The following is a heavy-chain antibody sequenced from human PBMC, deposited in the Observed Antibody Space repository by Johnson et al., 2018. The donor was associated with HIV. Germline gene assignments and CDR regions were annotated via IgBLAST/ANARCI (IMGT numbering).Heavy chain of an antibody. Sequence: VQLVESGGGLVQPGGSLRLSCAASGFSFGDYYMSWIRQAPGKGLEWISYISSDGSTIDYADSVKGRFTISRDNANNSLYLQMNSLRAEDTAVYYCAGRDLLRAVDIWGEGTLVTVSS. CDR1: GFSFGDYY. V-gene: IGHV3-11*04. D-gene: IGHD2-15*01. J-gene: IGHJ3*02. CDR2: ISSDGSTI. CDR3: AGRDLLRAVDI.